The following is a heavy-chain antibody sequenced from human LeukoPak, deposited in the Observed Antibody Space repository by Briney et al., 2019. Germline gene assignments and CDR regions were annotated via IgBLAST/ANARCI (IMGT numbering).Heavy chain of an antibody. Sequence: ASVNVSCKASGYTFTSYGISWVRQAPGQGLEWMGWISAYNGNTNYAQKLQGRVTMTTDTSTSTAYMELRSLRSDDTAVYYCARTQEIQTRYCSSTSCSGWLDYWGQGTLVTVSS. CDR2: ISAYNGNT. CDR3: ARTQEIQTRYCSSTSCSGWLDY. J-gene: IGHJ4*02. D-gene: IGHD2-2*01. V-gene: IGHV1-18*01. CDR1: GYTFTSYG.